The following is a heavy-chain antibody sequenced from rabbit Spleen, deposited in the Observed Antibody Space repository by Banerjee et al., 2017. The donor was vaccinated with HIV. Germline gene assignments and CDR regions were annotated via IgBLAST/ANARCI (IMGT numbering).Heavy chain of an antibody. Sequence: EQLVESGGGLVKPEGSLKLSCTASGFSFSSYYYMCWVRQAPGKGLEWITCIHENGGIGYASWVNGRFTISKSTSLNTVTLQMTSLTAADTATYFCARDLPGVIGWNFGWWGPGTLVTVS. CDR2: IHENGGI. J-gene: IGHJ4*01. CDR3: ARDLPGVIGWNFGW. D-gene: IGHD1-1*01. V-gene: IGHV1S43*01. CDR1: GFSFSSYYY.